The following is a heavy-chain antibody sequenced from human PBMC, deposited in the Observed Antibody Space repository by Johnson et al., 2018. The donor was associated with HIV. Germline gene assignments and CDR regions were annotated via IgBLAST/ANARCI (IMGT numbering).Heavy chain of an antibody. J-gene: IGHJ3*02. CDR1: GFTFSSYT. Sequence: VQLVESGGGVVQPGRSLRLSCAASGFTFSSYTMSWVRQAPGKGLEWVSAISGSGGSTYYAAPVNGRFTISRDISKNKLYLQMNSLRAEDTAVYYCAKSRGWGHDAFDIWGQGTMVTVSS. D-gene: IGHD6-19*01. CDR2: ISGSGGST. V-gene: IGHV3-23*04. CDR3: AKSRGWGHDAFDI.